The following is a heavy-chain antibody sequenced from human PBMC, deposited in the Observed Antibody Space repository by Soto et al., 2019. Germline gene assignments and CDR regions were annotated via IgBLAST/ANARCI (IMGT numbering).Heavy chain of an antibody. Sequence: QVQLVQSGAEVKKPGASVKVSCQASGYTFTDYDIMWVRQAPGQGLEWMGWISAYNDNTNYAQKLQGIVTMTTDTSTSTAYMELRSLRSDDTAVYYCATCYYSLHVFHIWGQGTSVTVSS. CDR1: GYTFTDYD. CDR3: ATCYYSLHVFHI. V-gene: IGHV1-18*01. J-gene: IGHJ3*02. CDR2: ISAYNDNT. D-gene: IGHD3-10*01.